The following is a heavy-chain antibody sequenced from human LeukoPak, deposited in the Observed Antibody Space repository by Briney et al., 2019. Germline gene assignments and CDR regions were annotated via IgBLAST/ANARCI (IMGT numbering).Heavy chain of an antibody. J-gene: IGHJ6*03. CDR2: ISSSGSTI. CDR1: GFTFSDYY. CDR3: ARDSAYYDFWSTYYYYYMDV. D-gene: IGHD3-3*01. Sequence: GGSLRLSCAASGFTFSDYYMSWIRQAPGKGLEWVSYISSSGSTIYYADSVKGRFTISRDNAKNSLYLQMNSLRAEDTAVYYCARDSAYYDFWSTYYYYYMDVWGKGTTVTVSS. V-gene: IGHV3-11*04.